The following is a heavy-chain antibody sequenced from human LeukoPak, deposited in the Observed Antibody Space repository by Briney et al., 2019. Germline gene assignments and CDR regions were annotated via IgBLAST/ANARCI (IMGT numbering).Heavy chain of an antibody. J-gene: IGHJ4*02. D-gene: IGHD3-3*01. V-gene: IGHV1-18*04. CDR3: ARGSGLIGWHYFDY. Sequence: ASVKVSCKASGYTFTSYGISWVRQAPGQGLEWMGWISAYNGNTNYAQKLQGRVTMTTDPSTSTAYMELRSLRSDDTAVYYCARGSGLIGWHYFDYWGQGTLVTVSS. CDR2: ISAYNGNT. CDR1: GYTFTSYG.